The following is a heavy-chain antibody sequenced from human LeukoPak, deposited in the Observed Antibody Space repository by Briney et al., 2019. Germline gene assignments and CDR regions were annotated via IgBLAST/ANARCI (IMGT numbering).Heavy chain of an antibody. CDR2: INHSGST. CDR1: GGSFSGYY. J-gene: IGHJ4*02. V-gene: IGHV4-34*01. D-gene: IGHD3-3*01. Sequence: SETLSLTCAVYGGSFSGYYWSWIRQPPGKGLEWIGEINHSGSTNYNPSLKSRVSISVDTSKNQFSLKLTSVTAADTAVYYCARNDYYFEYWGQGTLVTVSS. CDR3: ARNDYYFEY.